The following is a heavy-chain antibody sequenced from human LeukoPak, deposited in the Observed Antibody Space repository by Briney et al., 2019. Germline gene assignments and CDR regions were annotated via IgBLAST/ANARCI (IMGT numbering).Heavy chain of an antibody. D-gene: IGHD2-21*02. Sequence: SETLSLTCTVSGGSISSSSYYWGWIRQPPGKGLEWIGSIYYSGSTYYNPSLKSRVTISVDTSKNQLSLKLSSVTAADTAVYYCASGDWDDMYYFDYWGQGTLVTVSS. CDR2: IYYSGST. J-gene: IGHJ4*02. V-gene: IGHV4-39*01. CDR3: ASGDWDDMYYFDY. CDR1: GGSISSSSYY.